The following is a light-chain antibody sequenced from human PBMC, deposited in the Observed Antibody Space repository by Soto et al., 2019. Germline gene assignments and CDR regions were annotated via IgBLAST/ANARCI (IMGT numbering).Light chain of an antibody. V-gene: IGKV3-15*01. Sequence: EIVMTQSPATLSVSPGERATLSCRASQSVSSNLAWYQQKPGQAPRLLIYGASASAIAITARFSGSGSGTEFTITISSLQSEDFEVYYCQQYNNWGTFGQGTKVEIK. CDR1: QSVSSN. CDR2: GAS. CDR3: QQYNNWGT. J-gene: IGKJ1*01.